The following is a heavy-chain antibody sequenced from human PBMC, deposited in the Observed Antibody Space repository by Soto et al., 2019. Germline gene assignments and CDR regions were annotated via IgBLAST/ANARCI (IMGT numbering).Heavy chain of an antibody. CDR3: ARGSSSTVGPTGWFEP. CDR2: IIPSFGTP. V-gene: IGHV1-69*01. D-gene: IGHD1-26*01. CDR1: GGSFSSYA. J-gene: IGHJ5*02. Sequence: QVQLVQSGAEVKKPGSSVKVSCKASGGSFSSYAFSWVRQAPGQGLEWMGGIIPSFGTPNYAQRFQGRVTISADESTTTVYMDLRRLRSEDTSVYYWARGSSSTVGPTGWFEPWGQGTLVTVSS.